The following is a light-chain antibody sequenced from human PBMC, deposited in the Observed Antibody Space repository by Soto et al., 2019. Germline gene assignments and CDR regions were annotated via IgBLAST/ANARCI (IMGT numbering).Light chain of an antibody. CDR2: GAS. J-gene: IGKJ3*01. CDR3: QQSGSSPPRVT. CDR1: QSVSSSY. Sequence: EIVLTQSPGTLSLSPGERATLSCRASQSVSSSYLAWYQQKPGQAPRLLIYGASSRATGIPDRFSGSGSGTCVTLTISRLEPEDFAVYYCQQSGSSPPRVTFGPGTKVDIK. V-gene: IGKV3-20*01.